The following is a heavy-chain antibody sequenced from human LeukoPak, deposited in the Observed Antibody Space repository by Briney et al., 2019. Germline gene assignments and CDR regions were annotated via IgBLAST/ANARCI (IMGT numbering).Heavy chain of an antibody. CDR1: GFTFSSYG. V-gene: IGHV3-33*01. CDR2: IWYDGSNK. J-gene: IGHJ3*02. CDR3: ARRNWGSGGGFDI. D-gene: IGHD7-27*01. Sequence: GRSLRLSCAASGFTFSSYGMQWVRQAPGKGLEWVAIIWYDGSNKFFADSVKGRFTISRENAKNSLYLQMNSLRAGDTAVYYCARRNWGSGGGFDIWGQGTMVTVSS.